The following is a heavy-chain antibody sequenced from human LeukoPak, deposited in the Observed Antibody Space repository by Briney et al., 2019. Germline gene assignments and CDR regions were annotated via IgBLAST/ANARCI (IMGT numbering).Heavy chain of an antibody. CDR1: GDSISNYY. CDR3: ARRSVVTAINFDTFDI. CDR2: IYYSGNT. J-gene: IGHJ3*02. V-gene: IGHV4-59*01. D-gene: IGHD2-21*02. Sequence: PSETLSLTCTVSGDSISNYYWSWIRQPPGKGLEWIGYIYYSGNTNYNPSLKSRVTLSIYTSTNQFSLKLSAVTAADTAVYYCARRSVVTAINFDTFDIWGQGTMVTVSS.